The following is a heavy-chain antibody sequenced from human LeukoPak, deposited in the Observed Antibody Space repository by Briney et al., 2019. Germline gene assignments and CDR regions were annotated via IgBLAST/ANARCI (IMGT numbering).Heavy chain of an antibody. CDR2: ISWNSGSI. J-gene: IGHJ3*02. D-gene: IGHD3-22*01. V-gene: IGHV3-9*01. CDR1: GFTFSTYA. CDR3: AKGLGSGYYDAFDI. Sequence: SLRLSCAASGFTFSTYAMHWVRQAPGKGLEWVSGISWNSGSIGYADSVKGRFTISRDNAKNSLYLQMNSLRAEDTALYYCAKGLGSGYYDAFDIWGQGTMVTVAS.